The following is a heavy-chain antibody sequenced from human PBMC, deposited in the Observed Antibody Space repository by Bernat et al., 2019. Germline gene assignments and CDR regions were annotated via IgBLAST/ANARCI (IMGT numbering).Heavy chain of an antibody. V-gene: IGHV1-2*04. Sequence: QVQLVQSGAEVKKPGASVKVSCKASGYTFTGYYMHWVRQAPGQGLEWRGWINPNSGGTNYAQKFQGWVTMTRDTSISTAYMELSRLRSDDTAVYYCARAMATIGDNYYYYGMDVWGQGTTVTVSS. CDR3: ARAMATIGDNYYYYGMDV. CDR1: GYTFTGYY. D-gene: IGHD5-24*01. J-gene: IGHJ6*02. CDR2: INPNSGGT.